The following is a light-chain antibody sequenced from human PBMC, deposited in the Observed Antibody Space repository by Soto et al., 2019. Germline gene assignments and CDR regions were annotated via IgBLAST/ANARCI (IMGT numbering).Light chain of an antibody. CDR3: SSYTFSSTLV. Sequence: QSVLTQPASVSGSPGQSITISCTGTSMDVGGYNYVSWYQQHPGKAPKLMIYEVSNRPSGVSIRVSGSKSGNTASLTISGLQSEDEADYYCSSYTFSSTLVFGGGTKVTVL. V-gene: IGLV2-14*01. CDR1: SMDVGGYNY. J-gene: IGLJ3*02. CDR2: EVS.